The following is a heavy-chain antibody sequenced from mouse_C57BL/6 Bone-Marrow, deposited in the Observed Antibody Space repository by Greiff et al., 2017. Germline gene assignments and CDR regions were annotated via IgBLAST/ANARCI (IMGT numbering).Heavy chain of an antibody. D-gene: IGHD1-1*01. Sequence: EVQLQQSGPELVKPGASVKISCKASGYTFTDYYMNWVKQSHGKSLEWIGDINPNNGGTSYNQKFKGKATLTVDKSSSTAYMELRSLTSEDSAVYYCAPIYYYGSMFAYWGQGTLVTVSA. CDR1: GYTFTDYY. V-gene: IGHV1-26*01. CDR2: INPNNGGT. CDR3: APIYYYGSMFAY. J-gene: IGHJ3*01.